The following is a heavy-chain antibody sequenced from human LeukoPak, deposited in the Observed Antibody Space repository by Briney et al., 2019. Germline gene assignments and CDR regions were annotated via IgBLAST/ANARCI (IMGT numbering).Heavy chain of an antibody. CDR1: GFTFSSYA. V-gene: IGHV3-23*01. CDR3: AKVRAKAVVATTDY. Sequence: GGSLRLSCAASGFTFSSYAMSWVRQAPGKGLEWVSAISGSGGSTYYADSVKGRFTISRDNSKNTLYLQMNSLRAEDTAVYYCAKVRAKAVVATTDYWGQGTLVTVSS. D-gene: IGHD2-15*01. J-gene: IGHJ4*02. CDR2: ISGSGGST.